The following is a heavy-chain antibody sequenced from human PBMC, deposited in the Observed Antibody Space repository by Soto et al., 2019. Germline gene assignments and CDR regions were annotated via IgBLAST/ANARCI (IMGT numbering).Heavy chain of an antibody. Sequence: GGSLRLSCAASGFTFSSYSMNWVRQAPGKGLEWVSSISSSSSYIYYADSVKGRFTISRDNAKNSLYLQMNSLRAEDTAVYYCARDSRDYVWGSYRLYGMDVWGQGTTVTVSS. V-gene: IGHV3-21*01. D-gene: IGHD3-16*02. CDR2: ISSSSSYI. J-gene: IGHJ6*02. CDR3: ARDSRDYVWGSYRLYGMDV. CDR1: GFTFSSYS.